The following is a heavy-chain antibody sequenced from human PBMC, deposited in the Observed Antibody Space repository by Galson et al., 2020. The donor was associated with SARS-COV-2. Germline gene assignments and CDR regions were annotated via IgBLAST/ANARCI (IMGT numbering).Heavy chain of an antibody. D-gene: IGHD3-22*01. J-gene: IGHJ2*01. V-gene: IGHV4-34*01. CDR2: IDHSGRS. CDR1: VGSFSGYY. CDR3: ARGRLGITTMVVGCTGVDWYFDL. Sequence: SETLSLTCAVYVGSFSGYYWSWIRKPPGKGLEWIGEIDHSGRSNYNPSLKSRVTISVDTSKNQFSLKLSSVTAADTAVYYCARGRLGITTMVVGCTGVDWYFDLWGRGTLVTVSS.